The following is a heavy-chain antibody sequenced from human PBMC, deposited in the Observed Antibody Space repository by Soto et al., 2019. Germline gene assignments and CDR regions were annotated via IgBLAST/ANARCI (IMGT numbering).Heavy chain of an antibody. Sequence: PSETLSLTCAVYGGSFSGYYWSCIRQPPGKGLEWIGEIDHGGSPYFSPSLKSRVTISIDTSKNQFSLHLRSVTAADRAVYYCARRRSDSGGWGVRYYYAMGVWGQGRTVAVSS. CDR3: ARRRSDSGGWGVRYYYAMGV. J-gene: IGHJ6*02. CDR2: IDHGGSP. D-gene: IGHD6-19*01. V-gene: IGHV4-34*01. CDR1: GGSFSGYY.